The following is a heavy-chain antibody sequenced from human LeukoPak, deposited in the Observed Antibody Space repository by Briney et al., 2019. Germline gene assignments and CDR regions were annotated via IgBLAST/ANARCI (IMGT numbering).Heavy chain of an antibody. D-gene: IGHD6-13*01. CDR3: ARDLVAAAGGYFDY. V-gene: IGHV4-4*07. Sequence: SETLSLTCTVSGGSISTYYWSWIRQPAGKGLEWIGRIYTSGSTNYNPSLKSRVTMSVDTSKNHFSLKLSSVTAADTAVYYCARDLVAAAGGYFDYWGQGTLVTVSS. J-gene: IGHJ4*02. CDR1: GGSISTYY. CDR2: IYTSGST.